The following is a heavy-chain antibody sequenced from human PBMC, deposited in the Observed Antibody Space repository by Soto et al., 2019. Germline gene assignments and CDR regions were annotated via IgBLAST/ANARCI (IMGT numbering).Heavy chain of an antibody. D-gene: IGHD3-10*01. CDR1: GFTFSNYA. V-gene: IGHV3-23*01. Sequence: GGSLRLSCAASGFTFSNYAMSWVRQAPGKGLEWVSAIGGSGGVTYYADSVKGRFTIPRDNSKNTLYLQMNSLRAEDTAVYYCVLWPPYYFDYWGQGTLVTVSS. CDR2: IGGSGGVT. J-gene: IGHJ4*02. CDR3: VLWPPYYFDY.